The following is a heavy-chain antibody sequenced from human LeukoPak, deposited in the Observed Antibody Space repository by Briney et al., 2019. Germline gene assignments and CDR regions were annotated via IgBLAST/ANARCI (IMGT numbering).Heavy chain of an antibody. CDR2: IYYSGST. J-gene: IGHJ4*02. Sequence: SETLSLTCTVSGGSISSSSYYWGWIRQPPGKGLEWIGSIYYSGSTYYNPSLKSRVTISVDTSKNQFSLKLSSVTAADTAVYYCAEFYDFWSGYYTGGFVYWGQGTLVTVSS. CDR1: GGSISSSSYY. CDR3: AEFYDFWSGYYTGGFVY. D-gene: IGHD3-3*01. V-gene: IGHV4-39*07.